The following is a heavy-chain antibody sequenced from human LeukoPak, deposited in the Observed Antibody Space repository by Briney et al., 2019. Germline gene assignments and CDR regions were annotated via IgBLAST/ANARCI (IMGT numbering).Heavy chain of an antibody. J-gene: IGHJ5*02. CDR3: ARDLAPYFITFSSGSYFDP. V-gene: IGHV3-7*01. CDR2: IKQDGSEK. D-gene: IGHD3-22*01. Sequence: PGGSLRLSCAASGFTFSSYWMSWVRQAPGKGLEWVANIKQDGSEKYYVDSVKGRFTISRDNAKNSLYLQMNSLRAEDTAVYYCARDLAPYFITFSSGSYFDPWGQGTLVTVSS. CDR1: GFTFSSYW.